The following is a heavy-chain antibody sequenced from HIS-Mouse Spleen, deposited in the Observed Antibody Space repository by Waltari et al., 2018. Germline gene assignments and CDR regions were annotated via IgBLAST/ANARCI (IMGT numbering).Heavy chain of an antibody. CDR1: GFTFSSYG. D-gene: IGHD1-26*01. CDR2: ISYDGSNK. CDR3: AKDRGSQFDY. V-gene: IGHV3-30*18. Sequence: QVQRVESGGGVVQPGRSLRLSVAASGFTFSSYGMHWVRQAPGKGLEWVAVISYDGSNKYYADSVKGRFTISRDNSKNTLYLQMNSLRAEDTAVYYCAKDRGSQFDYWGQGTLVTVSS. J-gene: IGHJ4*02.